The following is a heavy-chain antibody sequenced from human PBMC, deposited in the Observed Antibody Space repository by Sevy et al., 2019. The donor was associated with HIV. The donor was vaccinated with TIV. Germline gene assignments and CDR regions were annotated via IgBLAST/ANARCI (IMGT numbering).Heavy chain of an antibody. V-gene: IGHV4-59*01. Sequence: SETLSLTCTVSGGSISSYYWSWIRQPPGKGLEWIGYIYYSGSTNYNPSLKSRVTISVDTSKNQFPLKLSSVTAADTAVYYCARGIQNPGIVGATLSFDIWGQGTMVTVSS. CDR2: IYYSGST. J-gene: IGHJ3*02. D-gene: IGHD1-26*01. CDR3: ARGIQNPGIVGATLSFDI. CDR1: GGSISSYY.